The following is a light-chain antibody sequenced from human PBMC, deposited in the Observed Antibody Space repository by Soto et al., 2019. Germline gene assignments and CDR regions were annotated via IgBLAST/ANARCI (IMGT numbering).Light chain of an antibody. V-gene: IGKV1-6*01. J-gene: IGKJ2*01. CDR2: GAS. CDR1: QDIRTE. Sequence: AIQMTQSPSSLSASVGDRVTITCRSSQDIRTELGWYQQRPGKAPNLLIYGASTLQTGVPSRFSGSGSGTDFFRTISSLQPEDVATYFCLQDYNYPRTFGQGTKLQIK. CDR3: LQDYNYPRT.